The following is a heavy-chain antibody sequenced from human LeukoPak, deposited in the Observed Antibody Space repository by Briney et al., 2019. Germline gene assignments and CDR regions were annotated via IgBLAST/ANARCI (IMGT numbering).Heavy chain of an antibody. J-gene: IGHJ5*02. CDR3: TRPPLYDSSGYYYVDGWFDP. V-gene: IGHV3-73*01. Sequence: GGSLRLSCAASGFTFSDSAMHWVRQASGKGLEWVGRIRSKANSYATAYAASVKGRFTISRDDSKNTAYLQMNSLKTEDTAVYYCTRPPLYDSSGYYYVDGWFDPWGQGTLVTVSS. CDR2: IRSKANSYAT. D-gene: IGHD3-22*01. CDR1: GFTFSDSA.